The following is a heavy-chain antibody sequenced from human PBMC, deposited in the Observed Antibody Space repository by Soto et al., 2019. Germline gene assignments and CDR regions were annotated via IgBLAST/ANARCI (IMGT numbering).Heavy chain of an antibody. CDR3: ARLKSTYSGSYYGGGFFDY. J-gene: IGHJ4*02. D-gene: IGHD1-26*01. CDR2: IFYTGSA. V-gene: IGHV4-39*01. CDR1: GESMSNTAYY. Sequence: QLQLQESGPGLVKPSETLSLTCNVSGESMSNTAYYWGWIRQTQGKGLEWIGSIFYTGSAYYNSSLKSRVTISVDTSKNQFSLKLLSVAAADTAIYYCARLKSTYSGSYYGGGFFDYWGQGSLVTVSS.